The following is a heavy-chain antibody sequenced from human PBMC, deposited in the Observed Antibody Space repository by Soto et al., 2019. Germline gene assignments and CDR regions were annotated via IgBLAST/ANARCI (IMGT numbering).Heavy chain of an antibody. V-gene: IGHV4-4*02. CDR3: ARGGSIFIAIDH. CDR2: IWHTGRP. CDR1: GDSLTNNHW. D-gene: IGHD2-15*01. J-gene: IGHJ4*02. Sequence: SETLSLTCDVSGDSLTNNHWWSWVRQAPGKGLEWIGEIWHTGRPNYNPSLKSRVTISDDTSKNQFSLTLTSVTAADAAVYFCARGGSIFIAIDHWGQGILVTVSS.